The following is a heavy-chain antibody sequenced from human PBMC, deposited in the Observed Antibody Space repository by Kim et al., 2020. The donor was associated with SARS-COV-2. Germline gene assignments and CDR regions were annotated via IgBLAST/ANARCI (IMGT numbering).Heavy chain of an antibody. CDR2: IYHSGST. CDR1: GGSISSSNW. D-gene: IGHD2-2*01. J-gene: IGHJ6*02. Sequence: SETLSLTCAVSGGSISSSNWWSWVRQPPGKGLEWIGEIYHSGSTNYNPSLKSRVTISVDKSKNQFSLKLSSVTAADTAVYYCARDEGYCSSTSCHQHGGDMDVWGQGTTVTVSS. V-gene: IGHV4-4*02. CDR3: ARDEGYCSSTSCHQHGGDMDV.